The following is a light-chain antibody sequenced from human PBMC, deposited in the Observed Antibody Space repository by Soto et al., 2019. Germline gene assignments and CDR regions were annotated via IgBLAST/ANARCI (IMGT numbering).Light chain of an antibody. J-gene: IGLJ1*01. CDR2: DVS. Sequence: QSALTQPPSASGSPGQSVTISCTGTSSDVGGYNYVSWYQQHPGKAPKLMIYDVSKRPSGVPARFSGSKSGNTASLTVSGLQSEDEADYYRSSYAGTHIVFGTGTKLTVL. CDR1: SSDVGGYNY. V-gene: IGLV2-8*01. CDR3: SSYAGTHIV.